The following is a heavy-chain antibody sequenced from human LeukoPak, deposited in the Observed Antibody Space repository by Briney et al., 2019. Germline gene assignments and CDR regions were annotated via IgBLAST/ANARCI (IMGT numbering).Heavy chain of an antibody. V-gene: IGHV3-30-3*01. CDR3: ATSSGWFGPNWFDP. CDR1: GFTFSSYA. Sequence: PGGSLRLSCAASGFTFSSYAMHWVRQAPGKGLEWVAVISYDGSNKYYADSAKGRFTISRDNSKNTLYLQMNSLRAEDTAVYYCATSSGWFGPNWFDPWGQGTLVTVSS. J-gene: IGHJ5*02. D-gene: IGHD6-19*01. CDR2: ISYDGSNK.